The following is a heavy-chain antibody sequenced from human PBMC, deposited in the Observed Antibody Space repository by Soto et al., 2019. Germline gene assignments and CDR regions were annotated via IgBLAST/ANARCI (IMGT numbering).Heavy chain of an antibody. CDR3: ARGLRQYSSSWSHFDY. CDR1: GYTFTSYG. Sequence: QVRLVQSGAEVKKPGASVKVSCKASGYTFTSYGISWLRQAPGQGLEWMGWISAYNGNTNYAQKLQGRVTMTTDTSTSTAYMELRSLRSDDTAVYYCARGLRQYSSSWSHFDYGGQGTLVTVSS. V-gene: IGHV1-18*01. J-gene: IGHJ4*02. D-gene: IGHD6-13*01. CDR2: ISAYNGNT.